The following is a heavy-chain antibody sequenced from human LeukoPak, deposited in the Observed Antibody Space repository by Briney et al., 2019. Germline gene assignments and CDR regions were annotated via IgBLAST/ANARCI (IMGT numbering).Heavy chain of an antibody. D-gene: IGHD6-13*01. Sequence: GGSLRLSCAASGFTFSDYYMDWVRQAPEKGLEWVGRIRNKPNGYTTENAASVKGRFIISRDDSTLYLQMNSLRSEDTAVYYCARVAGSSWDKTYFDYWGQGILVTVSS. V-gene: IGHV3-72*01. J-gene: IGHJ4*02. CDR1: GFTFSDYY. CDR2: IRNKPNGYTT. CDR3: ARVAGSSWDKTYFDY.